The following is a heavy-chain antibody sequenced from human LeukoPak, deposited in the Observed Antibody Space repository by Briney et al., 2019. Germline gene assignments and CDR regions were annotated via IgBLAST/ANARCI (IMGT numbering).Heavy chain of an antibody. D-gene: IGHD6-13*01. CDR1: GFTFSSYA. Sequence: GGSLRLSCADSGFTFSSYAMHWVRQAPGKGLEWVAVISYDGSNKYYADSVKGRFTISRDNSKNTLYLQMNSLRAEDTAVYYCARDHSSSWYVGDYWGQGTLVTVSS. CDR3: ARDHSSSWYVGDY. J-gene: IGHJ4*02. CDR2: ISYDGSNK. V-gene: IGHV3-30-3*01.